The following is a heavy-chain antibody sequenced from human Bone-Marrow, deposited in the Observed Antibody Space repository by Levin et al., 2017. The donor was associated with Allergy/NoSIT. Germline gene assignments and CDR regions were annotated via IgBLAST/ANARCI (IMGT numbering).Heavy chain of an antibody. V-gene: IGHV3-30*04. CDR2: ISYDEKSK. Sequence: GGSLRLSCADSGSSFRNYAMHWVRQAPGKGLEWVGVISYDEKSKYYTDSVKGRFTISRDNAKSALYLQMNSLRPEDTAIYYCARDRFSSVEVPRWYFYGMDVWGHGTTVIVSS. D-gene: IGHD3-3*01. J-gene: IGHJ6*02. CDR1: GSSFRNYA. CDR3: ARDRFSSVEVPRWYFYGMDV.